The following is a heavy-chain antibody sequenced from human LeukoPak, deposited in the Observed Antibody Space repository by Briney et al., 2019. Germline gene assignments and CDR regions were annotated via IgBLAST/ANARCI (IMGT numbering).Heavy chain of an antibody. D-gene: IGHD2-2*01. Sequence: SETLSLTCAVYGGSFSGYYWGWIRQPPGKGLEWIGEINHSGSTNYNPSLKSRVTISVDKSKNQFSLKLSSVTAADTAVYYCARDHQGYCSSTSCSKGVNWFDPWGQGTLVTVSS. CDR1: GGSFSGYY. CDR3: ARDHQGYCSSTSCSKGVNWFDP. CDR2: INHSGST. J-gene: IGHJ5*02. V-gene: IGHV4-34*01.